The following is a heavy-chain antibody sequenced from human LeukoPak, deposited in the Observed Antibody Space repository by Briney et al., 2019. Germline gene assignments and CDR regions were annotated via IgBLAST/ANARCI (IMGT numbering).Heavy chain of an antibody. V-gene: IGHV1-8*03. D-gene: IGHD5-18*01. CDR3: ARRGTAMGFDYYYYYYMDV. J-gene: IGHJ6*03. Sequence: GASVKVSCKASGYTFTSYHINWVRQATGQGLEWMGWMNPNSGDTGYAQKFQGRVTITGNTSISTAYMELSSLRSEDTAVYYCARRGTAMGFDYYYYYYMDVWGKGSTVTVSS. CDR1: GYTFTSYH. CDR2: MNPNSGDT.